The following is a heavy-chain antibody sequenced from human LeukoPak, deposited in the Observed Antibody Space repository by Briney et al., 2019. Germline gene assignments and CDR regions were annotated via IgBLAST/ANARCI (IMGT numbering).Heavy chain of an antibody. CDR2: IIPIFGTA. D-gene: IGHD3-10*01. CDR3: ARGAADGYYYGSGSYYTY. CDR1: GGTFSSYA. J-gene: IGHJ4*02. Sequence: SVKVSCKASGGTFSSYAISWVRQAPGQGLEWMGRIIPIFGTANYAQKFQGRVTITTDESTSTAYMELSSLRSEDTAVYYCARGAADGYYYGSGSYYTYWGQGTLVTVSS. V-gene: IGHV1-69*05.